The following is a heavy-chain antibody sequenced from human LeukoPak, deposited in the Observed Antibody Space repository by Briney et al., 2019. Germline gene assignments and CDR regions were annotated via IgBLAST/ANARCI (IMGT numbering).Heavy chain of an antibody. Sequence: TGGSLRLSCAASGFTFSSYAMSWVRQAPGKGLEWVSAISGSGGSTYYADSVKGRFTISRDNSKNTLYLQMNSLRAEDTAVYYCAKRSRGYCTNGVCSPYYYGMDVWGQGTTVTVSS. CDR2: ISGSGGST. CDR3: AKRSRGYCTNGVCSPYYYGMDV. CDR1: GFTFSSYA. V-gene: IGHV3-23*01. J-gene: IGHJ6*02. D-gene: IGHD2-8*01.